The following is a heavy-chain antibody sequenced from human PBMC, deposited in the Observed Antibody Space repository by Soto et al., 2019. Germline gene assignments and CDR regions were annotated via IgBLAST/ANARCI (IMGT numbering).Heavy chain of an antibody. CDR1: GFSFSSHS. CDR3: ARERGEYDSGRYIDR. CDR2: ISSRSSLI. D-gene: IGHD3-22*01. Sequence: EVQLVESGGGLVQPGGFLRLSCAASGFSFSSHSFNWVRQAPGQGLEWVAYISSRSSLILYADSVRGRFVISRDNALNTLYLQMNRPRDEDTAMYYCARERGEYDSGRYIDRWGQGTPVTVSS. J-gene: IGHJ5*02. V-gene: IGHV3-48*02.